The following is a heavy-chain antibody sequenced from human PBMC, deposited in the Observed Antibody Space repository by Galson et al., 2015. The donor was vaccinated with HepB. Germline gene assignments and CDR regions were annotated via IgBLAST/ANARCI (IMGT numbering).Heavy chain of an antibody. Sequence: SLRLSCAASGFTFSNYAMIWVRQAPGEGLEWVSAISHSGTSTYYADSVKGRFTISRDNSKNTMYVQINSLRAEDTAEYYCAKGIVEWHLGGAFDIWGQGTMVTVSA. V-gene: IGHV3-23*01. J-gene: IGHJ3*02. CDR1: GFTFSNYA. CDR2: ISHSGTST. CDR3: AKGIVEWHLGGAFDI. D-gene: IGHD2-15*01.